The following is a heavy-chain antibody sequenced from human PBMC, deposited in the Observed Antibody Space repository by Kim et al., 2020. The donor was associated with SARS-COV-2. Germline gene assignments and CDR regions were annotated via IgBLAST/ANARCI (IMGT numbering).Heavy chain of an antibody. D-gene: IGHD5-12*01. CDR2: IKQDGSEK. J-gene: IGHJ4*02. V-gene: IGHV3-7*01. Sequence: GGSLRLSCAASGFTFSSYWMSWVRQAPGKGLEWVANIKQDGSEKYYVDSVKGRFTISRDNAKNSLYLQMNSLRAEDTAVYYCARGLLTYSGYADYWGQGTLVTVSS. CDR1: GFTFSSYW. CDR3: ARGLLTYSGYADY.